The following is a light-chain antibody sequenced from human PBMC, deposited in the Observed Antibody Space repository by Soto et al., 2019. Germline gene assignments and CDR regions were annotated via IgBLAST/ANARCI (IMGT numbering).Light chain of an antibody. CDR2: DAS. J-gene: IGKJ3*01. Sequence: DIQMTQSPSSLSASVGDRVTITCQASQDISNYLNWYQQKPGKAPKLLIYDASNLETRVPSRFSGSGSWTDFTFNISSLQPEDIATYFCQQYDNLPPFTFGPGTKVDIK. CDR3: QQYDNLPPFT. CDR1: QDISNY. V-gene: IGKV1-33*01.